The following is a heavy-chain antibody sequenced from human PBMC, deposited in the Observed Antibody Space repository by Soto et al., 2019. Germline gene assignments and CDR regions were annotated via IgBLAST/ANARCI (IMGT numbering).Heavy chain of an antibody. CDR3: AKDGYCSGGSCYSAYYYYGMDV. CDR2: ISYDGSNK. CDR1: GFTFSSYG. Sequence: VQLVESGGGLVQPGGSLRLSCAASGFTFSSYGMHWVRQAPGKGLEWVAVISYDGSNKYYADSVKGRFTISRDNSKNTLYLQMNSLRAEDTAVYYCAKDGYCSGGSCYSAYYYYGMDVWGQGTTVTVSS. V-gene: IGHV3-30*18. D-gene: IGHD2-15*01. J-gene: IGHJ6*02.